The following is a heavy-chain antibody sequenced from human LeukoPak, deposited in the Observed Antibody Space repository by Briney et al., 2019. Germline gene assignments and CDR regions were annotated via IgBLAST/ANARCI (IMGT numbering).Heavy chain of an antibody. Sequence: ASVKVSCKASGYTFTGYYMNWVRQAPGQGLGWMGWINLNSGATLYAQKSQGRVTMTRDTSISTAYMELSRLRSDDTGVYYCARVVGGNYYGSETDDYWGQGTLVTVSS. CDR1: GYTFTGYY. CDR2: INLNSGAT. D-gene: IGHD3-10*01. CDR3: ARVVGGNYYGSETDDY. V-gene: IGHV1-2*02. J-gene: IGHJ4*02.